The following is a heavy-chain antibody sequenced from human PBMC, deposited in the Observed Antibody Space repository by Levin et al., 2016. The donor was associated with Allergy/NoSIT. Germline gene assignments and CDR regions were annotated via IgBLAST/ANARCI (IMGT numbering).Heavy chain of an antibody. CDR2: INPNSGGT. Sequence: ASVKVSCKASGYTFTGYYMHWVRQAPGQGLEWMGWINPNSGGTNYAQKFQGRVTMTRDTSISTAYMELSRLRSDDTAVYYCARDSSAGTKYRYWGQGTLVTVSS. D-gene: IGHD6-19*01. V-gene: IGHV1-2*02. CDR1: GYTFTGYY. J-gene: IGHJ4*02. CDR3: ARDSSAGTKYRY.